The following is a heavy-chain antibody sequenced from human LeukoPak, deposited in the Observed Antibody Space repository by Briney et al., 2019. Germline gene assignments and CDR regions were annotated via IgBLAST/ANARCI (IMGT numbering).Heavy chain of an antibody. CDR1: GGTFSSYA. V-gene: IGHV1-69*13. CDR3: ARSLGPVYYYGMDV. J-gene: IGHJ6*02. CDR2: IIPIFGTA. Sequence: SVNVSCKASGGTFSSYAISWVRQAPGQGLEWMGGIIPIFGTANYAQKFQGRVTVTADESTSTAYMELSSLRSEDTAVYYCARSLGPVYYYGMDVWGQGTTVTVSS.